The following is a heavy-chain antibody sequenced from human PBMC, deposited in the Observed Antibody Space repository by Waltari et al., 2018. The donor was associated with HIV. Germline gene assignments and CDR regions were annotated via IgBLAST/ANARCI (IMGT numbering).Heavy chain of an antibody. CDR2: IYHSGST. J-gene: IGHJ4*02. V-gene: IGHV4-38-2*02. D-gene: IGHD3-22*01. CDR3: ARDLPANDYYDSSGYYFDY. Sequence: QVQLQESGPGLVKPSETLSLTCTVSGYSISSGYYWGWIRQPPGKGLEWIGSIYHSGSTYYNPSLKSRVTISVDTSKNQFSLKLSSVTAADTAVYYCARDLPANDYYDSSGYYFDYWGQGTLVTVSS. CDR1: GYSISSGYY.